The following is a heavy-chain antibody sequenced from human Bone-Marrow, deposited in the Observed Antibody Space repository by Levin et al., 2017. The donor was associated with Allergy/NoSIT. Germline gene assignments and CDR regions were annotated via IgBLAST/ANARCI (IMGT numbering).Heavy chain of an antibody. CDR3: AKVGSGNYMDV. Sequence: GGSLRLSCAASGFTFSSYGMHWVRQAPGKGLEWVAVISYDGSNKYYADSVKGRFTISRDNSKNTLYLQMNSLRAEDTAVYYCAKVGSGNYMDVWGKGTTVTVSS. J-gene: IGHJ6*03. D-gene: IGHD3-10*01. CDR1: GFTFSSYG. V-gene: IGHV3-30*18. CDR2: ISYDGSNK.